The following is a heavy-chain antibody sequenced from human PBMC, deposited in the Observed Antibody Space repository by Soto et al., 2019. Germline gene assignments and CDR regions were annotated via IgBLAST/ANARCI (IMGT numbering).Heavy chain of an antibody. J-gene: IGHJ4*02. D-gene: IGHD6-19*01. CDR2: MYNSGST. CDR3: ARVSSGWYYFDY. V-gene: IGHV4-61*01. Sequence: QVQLQESGPGLVKPSETLSLTCTVSGGSVSSGSYYWSWIRQPPGKGLEWIGYMYNSGSTNYNPSLKSRVSISVDTSKNQFSLKLSSVTAADTAVYYCARVSSGWYYFDYSGQGTLVTDSS. CDR1: GGSVSSGSYY.